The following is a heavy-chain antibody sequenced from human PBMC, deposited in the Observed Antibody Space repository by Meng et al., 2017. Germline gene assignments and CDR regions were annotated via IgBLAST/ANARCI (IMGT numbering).Heavy chain of an antibody. V-gene: IGHV1-3*01. D-gene: IGHD6-13*01. CDR1: GYTFTSYT. CDR2: IKSANGDA. J-gene: IGHJ5*02. Sequence: QGQLVQSGAEVEKPGASVTVSCKASGYTFTSYTIHWVRQAPGQSLAWMGWIKSANGDAKYSQKFQGRLTLTRDTSASTAYLELSSLTFEDTAVYYCARGTGSSWFDPWGQGTLVTVSS. CDR3: ARGTGSSWFDP.